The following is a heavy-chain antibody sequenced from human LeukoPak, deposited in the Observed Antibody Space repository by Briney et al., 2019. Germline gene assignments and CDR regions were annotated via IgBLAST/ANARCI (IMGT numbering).Heavy chain of an antibody. CDR1: GGSISSGDYY. V-gene: IGHV4-30-4*08. J-gene: IGHJ5*02. D-gene: IGHD7-27*01. Sequence: SETLSLTCTVSGGSISSGDYYWSWIRQPPGKGLEWIGYIYYSGSTYYNPSLKSRVTISVDTSKNQFSLKLSSVTAADTAVYYCARVWNRGWFDPWGQGTLVTVSS. CDR2: IYYSGST. CDR3: ARVWNRGWFDP.